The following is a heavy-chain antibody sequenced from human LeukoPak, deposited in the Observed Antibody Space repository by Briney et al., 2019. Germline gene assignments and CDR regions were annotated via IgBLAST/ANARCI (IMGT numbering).Heavy chain of an antibody. J-gene: IGHJ4*02. D-gene: IGHD2-15*01. CDR1: GDSFSSGSYY. V-gene: IGHV4-61*01. Sequence: SETLSLTCTVSGDSFSSGSYYWSWLRQPPGKGLKWFSNTYYGGSTNYNPSLKSRVTISVDTSKNQFSLKLSSVTAADTAVYYCASGLGYCSGGSCSYYFDYWGQGTLVTVSS. CDR3: ASGLGYCSGGSCSYYFDY. CDR2: TYYGGST.